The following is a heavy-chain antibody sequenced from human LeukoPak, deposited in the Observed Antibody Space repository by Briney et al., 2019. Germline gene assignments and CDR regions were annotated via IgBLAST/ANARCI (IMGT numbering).Heavy chain of an antibody. CDR3: AKSVYDFWSGYYSAPYYFDY. V-gene: IGHV3-11*01. J-gene: IGHJ4*02. CDR1: GFTFSDYY. Sequence: GGSLRLSCAASGFTFSDYYMSWIRQAPGKGLEWVSYISSSGSTIYYADSVKGRFTISRDNSKNTLYLQMNSLRAEDTAVYYCAKSVYDFWSGYYSAPYYFDYWGQGTLVTVSS. CDR2: ISSSGSTI. D-gene: IGHD3-3*01.